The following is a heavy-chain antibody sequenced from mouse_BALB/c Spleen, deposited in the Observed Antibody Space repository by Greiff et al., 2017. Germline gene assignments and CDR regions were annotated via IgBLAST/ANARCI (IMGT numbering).Heavy chain of an antibody. CDR3: ARAGGYDRDWYFDV. Sequence: VQLKESGPELVKPGASVKISCKASGYTFTDYNMHWVKQSHGKSLEWIGYIYPYNGGTGYNQKFKSKATLTVDNSSSTAYMELRSLTSEDSAVYYCARAGGYDRDWYFDVWGAGTTVTVSS. CDR1: GYTFTDYN. J-gene: IGHJ1*01. V-gene: IGHV1S29*02. CDR2: IYPYNGGT. D-gene: IGHD2-2*01.